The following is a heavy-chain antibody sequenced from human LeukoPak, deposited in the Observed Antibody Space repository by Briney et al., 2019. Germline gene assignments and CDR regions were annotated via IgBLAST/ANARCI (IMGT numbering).Heavy chain of an antibody. J-gene: IGHJ4*02. CDR1: GFTFSSYG. CDR3: ARELRLGELSSLSDFDY. Sequence: GRSLRLSCAASGFTFSSYGMHWVRQAPGKGLEWVAVIWYDGSNKYYADSVKGRFTISRDNSKNTLYLQMNSLRAEDTAVYYCARELRLGELSSLSDFDYWGQGTLVTVSS. V-gene: IGHV3-33*01. CDR2: IWYDGSNK. D-gene: IGHD3-16*02.